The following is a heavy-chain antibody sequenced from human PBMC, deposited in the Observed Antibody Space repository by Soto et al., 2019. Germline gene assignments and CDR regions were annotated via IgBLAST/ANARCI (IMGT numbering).Heavy chain of an antibody. CDR3: ARDGVAPGLYFAS. CDR1: GFTFSDYW. Sequence: PGGSLRLSCAASGFTFSDYWMNWVRQAPGKGLEWVASINQDGGEKNYVDSVKGRIIISRDNAKNSLYLQLASLRADDTAVYYCARDGVAPGLYFASRGQGTLVTVSS. CDR2: INQDGGEK. V-gene: IGHV3-7*05. J-gene: IGHJ4*02. D-gene: IGHD6-13*01.